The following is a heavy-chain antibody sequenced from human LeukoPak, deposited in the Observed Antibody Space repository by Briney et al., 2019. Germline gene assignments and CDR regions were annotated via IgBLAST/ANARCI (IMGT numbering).Heavy chain of an antibody. CDR1: GFTFSSYG. V-gene: IGHV3-30*18. CDR2: ISYDGSNK. Sequence: PGRSLRLSCAASGFTFSSYGMHWVRQAPGKGLEWVAVISYDGSNKYYADSVKGRFTISRDNSKNTLYLQMNSPRAEDTAVYYCAKDSYYYGSGSFDYWGQGTLVTVSS. CDR3: AKDSYYYGSGSFDY. D-gene: IGHD3-10*01. J-gene: IGHJ4*02.